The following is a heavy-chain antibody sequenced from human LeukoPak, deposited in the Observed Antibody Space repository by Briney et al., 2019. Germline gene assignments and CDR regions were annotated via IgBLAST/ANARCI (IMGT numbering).Heavy chain of an antibody. Sequence: SGTLSLTCGVFGGSVTSTNWWTWVRQPPGKGLEWIGEVRLDGKTHYNPSLQSRLTILVSLSENHISLRLTSVTAADTAVYYCAREGGFFRPLDYPGQGTLVTVSS. CDR1: GGSVTSTNW. CDR2: VRLDGKT. J-gene: IGHJ4*02. V-gene: IGHV4-4*02. CDR3: AREGGFFRPLDY. D-gene: IGHD3-3*01.